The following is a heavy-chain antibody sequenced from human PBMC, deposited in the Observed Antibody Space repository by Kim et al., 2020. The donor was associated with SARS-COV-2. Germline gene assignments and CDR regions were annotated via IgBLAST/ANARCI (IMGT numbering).Heavy chain of an antibody. Sequence: APGQGLGGVGWINTHTGNPTYAQGFTGRFVFSLDTSVSTAYLQISSLKAEDTAVYYCARVPSIAVTYYYYGMDVWGQGTTVTVSS. J-gene: IGHJ6*02. V-gene: IGHV7-4-1*02. CDR3: ARVPSIAVTYYYYGMDV. D-gene: IGHD6-19*01. CDR2: INTHTGNP.